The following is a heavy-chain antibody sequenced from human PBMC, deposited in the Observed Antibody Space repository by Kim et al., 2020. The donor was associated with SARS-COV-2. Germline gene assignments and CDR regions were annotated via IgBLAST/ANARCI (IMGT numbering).Heavy chain of an antibody. CDR1: GYTFTGYY. CDR2: INPNSGGT. V-gene: IGHV1-2*02. J-gene: IGHJ6*02. D-gene: IGHD3-16*01. Sequence: ASVKVSCKASGYTFTGYYMHWVRQAPGQGLEWMGWINPNSGGTNYAQKFQGRVTMTRDTSISTAYMELSRLRSDDTAVYYCARAGGTTFLGESQNYYGMDVWGQGTTVTVSS. CDR3: ARAGGTTFLGESQNYYGMDV.